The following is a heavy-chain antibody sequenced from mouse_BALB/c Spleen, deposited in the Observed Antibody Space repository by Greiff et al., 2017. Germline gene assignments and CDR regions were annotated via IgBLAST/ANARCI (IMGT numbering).Heavy chain of an antibody. Sequence: VQLQQSGAELVRPGTSVKVSCKASGYAFTNYLIECVKQRPGQGLEWIGVINPGSGGTNYNEKFKGKATLTADKSSSTAYMQLSSLTSDDSAVYFCARSPLYYFDYWGQGTSVTVSS. V-gene: IGHV1-54*01. CDR3: ARSPLYYFDY. J-gene: IGHJ4*01. CDR2: INPGSGGT. CDR1: GYAFTNYL. D-gene: IGHD1-1*01.